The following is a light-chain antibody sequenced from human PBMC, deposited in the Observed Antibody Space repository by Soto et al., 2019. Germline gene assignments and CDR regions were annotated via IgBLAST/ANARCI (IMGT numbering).Light chain of an antibody. Sequence: DIVMTQSPDSLAVSLGERATINCKSSQSVFYSSNNKNYVTWYQQKPGQPPKLLIYWASTRESGVPDRFSGSGSGKDFPLTISSPQAEDVASYYCQQYYSTPITFGQGTRVELK. CDR3: QQYYSTPIT. V-gene: IGKV4-1*01. J-gene: IGKJ5*01. CDR2: WAS. CDR1: QSVFYSSNNKNY.